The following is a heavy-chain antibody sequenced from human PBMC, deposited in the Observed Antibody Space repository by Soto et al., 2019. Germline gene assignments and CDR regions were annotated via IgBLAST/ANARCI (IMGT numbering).Heavy chain of an antibody. CDR3: ATAPSINDCSGGSCYYYWFDP. J-gene: IGHJ5*02. D-gene: IGHD2-15*01. CDR2: FDPEDGET. CDR1: GYTFTGYY. V-gene: IGHV1-24*01. Sequence: ASVKVSCKASGYTFTGYYMHWVRQAPGKGLEWMGGFDPEDGETIYAQKFQGRVTMTEDTSTDTAYMELSSLRSEDTAVYYCATAPSINDCSGGSCYYYWFDPWGQGTLVTVSS.